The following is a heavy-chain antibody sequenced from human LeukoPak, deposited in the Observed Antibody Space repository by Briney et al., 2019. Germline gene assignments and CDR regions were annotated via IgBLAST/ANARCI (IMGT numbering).Heavy chain of an antibody. CDR2: IGTAGDT. CDR1: GFTLSSYA. Sequence: GGSLRLSCAASGFTLSSYAMHWVRQPAGKGLEWVSAIGTAGDTFYPGSVKGRFTISRDNSKNTLYLQMNSLRAEDTAVYYCARDLIVVVPAAMTALYYYYYGMDVWGQGTTVTVSS. D-gene: IGHD2-2*01. V-gene: IGHV3-13*01. CDR3: ARDLIVVVPAAMTALYYYYYGMDV. J-gene: IGHJ6*02.